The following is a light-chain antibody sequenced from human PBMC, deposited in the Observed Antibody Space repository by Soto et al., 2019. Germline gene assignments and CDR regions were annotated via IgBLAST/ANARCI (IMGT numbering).Light chain of an antibody. V-gene: IGLV2-14*01. CDR2: DVN. Sequence: QSALTQPASVSGSPGQSITISCTGTSSDVGGYNYVSWYQHHPGKAPKLMIYDVNNRPSGISNRFFGSKSGNTASLTLSGRQTEDEADYYCSSYSSSGTLYVFGTGTKLTVL. CDR3: SSYSSSGTLYV. CDR1: SSDVGGYNY. J-gene: IGLJ1*01.